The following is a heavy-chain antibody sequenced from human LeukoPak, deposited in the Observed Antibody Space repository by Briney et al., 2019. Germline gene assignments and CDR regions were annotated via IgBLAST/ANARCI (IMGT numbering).Heavy chain of an antibody. CDR2: IYYSGST. CDR3: AANGYYSIDV. Sequence: PSETLPLTCTVSGGSISSYYWSWIRQPPGKGLEWIGYIYYSGSTNYNPSLKSRISLSVDKSQNQFSLKLNSLTAADTAVYYCAANGYYSIDVWGKGTTVTVSS. CDR1: GGSISSYY. J-gene: IGHJ6*03. D-gene: IGHD2-8*01. V-gene: IGHV4-59*03.